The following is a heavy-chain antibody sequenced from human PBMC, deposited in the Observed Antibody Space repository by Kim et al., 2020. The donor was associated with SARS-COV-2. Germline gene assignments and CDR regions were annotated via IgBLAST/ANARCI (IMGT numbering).Heavy chain of an antibody. V-gene: IGHV3-9*01. Sequence: GGSLRLSCAASGFTFGDYAMHWVRQAPGKGLEWVSGISWNSGSIGYADSVKGRFTISRDNAKNSLYLQMNSLRAEDTALYYCAKGHRPYFPSDGMDVWGQGTTVTVSS. J-gene: IGHJ6*02. CDR3: AKGHRPYFPSDGMDV. CDR2: ISWNSGSI. CDR1: GFTFGDYA. D-gene: IGHD2-21*01.